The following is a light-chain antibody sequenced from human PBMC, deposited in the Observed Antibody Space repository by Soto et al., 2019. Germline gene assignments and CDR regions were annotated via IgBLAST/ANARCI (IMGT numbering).Light chain of an antibody. V-gene: IGKV3-11*01. Sequence: EIVLTQSPATLSSSPGERATLSCRASQTVSNKLAWYQHKPGQAPRLLIYDTSNRATGIPARFSGSGSGTDFTLSIRRLEPEDFAVYYCHQRKSWPRTFGQGTKVEIK. J-gene: IGKJ1*01. CDR2: DTS. CDR1: QTVSNK. CDR3: HQRKSWPRT.